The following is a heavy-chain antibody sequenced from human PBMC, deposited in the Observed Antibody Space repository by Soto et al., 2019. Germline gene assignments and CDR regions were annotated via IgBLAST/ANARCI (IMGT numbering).Heavy chain of an antibody. V-gene: IGHV3-23*01. Sequence: EVRLLESGGGLVQPGGSLRLSCEGSGFTFGNYAMTWVRQGPGRGLEWVSALSGSSLNTYYAHSVKGRFTISRDNSKNTMYLEMNSLRVDDTAVYYCTTQFFVSSRKPPEDVWGQGTPVAVSS. D-gene: IGHD6-6*01. CDR2: LSGSSLNT. CDR1: GFTFGNYA. J-gene: IGHJ6*02. CDR3: TTQFFVSSRKPPEDV.